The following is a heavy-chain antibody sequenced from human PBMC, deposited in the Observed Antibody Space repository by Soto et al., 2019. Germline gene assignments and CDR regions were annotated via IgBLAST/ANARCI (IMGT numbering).Heavy chain of an antibody. Sequence: QVQLVQSEAEVKKPGASVKVSCKASGYSFTSYTLHWVRQAPGQRLEWMGWINAANGDSKHSQNLQGRVTITRDTSASTGYMELSCLRSEDTAVYYCARGFCTGGSCYSGWYLDLWGRGTLVAVSS. CDR1: GYSFTSYT. CDR2: INAANGDS. D-gene: IGHD2-15*01. J-gene: IGHJ2*01. V-gene: IGHV1-3*01. CDR3: ARGFCTGGSCYSGWYLDL.